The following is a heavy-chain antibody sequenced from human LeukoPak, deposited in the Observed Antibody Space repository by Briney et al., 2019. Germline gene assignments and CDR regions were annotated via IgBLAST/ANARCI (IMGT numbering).Heavy chain of an antibody. CDR2: IFYSGST. V-gene: IGHV4-59*08. D-gene: IGHD3-10*01. CDR1: GGSISSYY. CDR3: ARSYGSGSYYYWFDP. Sequence: SETLSLTCTVSGGSISSYYWSWIRQPPGKGLEWIGYIFYSGSTNYNPSLKSRVTISVDTSKNQFSLKLSSVTAADTAVYYCARSYGSGSYYYWFDPWGQGTLVTVSS. J-gene: IGHJ5*02.